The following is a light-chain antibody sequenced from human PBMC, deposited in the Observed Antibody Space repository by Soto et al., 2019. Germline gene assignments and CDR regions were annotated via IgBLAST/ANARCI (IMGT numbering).Light chain of an antibody. CDR2: AVS. CDR1: SSDVGSYDH. V-gene: IGLV2-14*01. CDR3: NSYAGSNTV. Sequence: QSVLTQPASVSGSPGQSITISCSGTSSDVGSYDHVAWYQQFPGKTPKLMIYAVSNRPSGVSNRFSGSKSGNTASLTISGLQAEDEADYYCNSYAGSNTVFGTGTKVTVL. J-gene: IGLJ1*01.